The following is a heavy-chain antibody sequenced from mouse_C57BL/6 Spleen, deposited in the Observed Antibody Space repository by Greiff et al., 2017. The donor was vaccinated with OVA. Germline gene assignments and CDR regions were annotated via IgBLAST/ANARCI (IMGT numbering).Heavy chain of an antibody. J-gene: IGHJ3*01. CDR2: ISSGGDYI. D-gene: IGHD1-1*01. Sequence: EVKLVESGEGLVKPGGSLKLSCAASGFTFSSYAMSWVRQTPEKRLEWVAYISSGGDYIYYADTVKGRFTFSRDNARNPLYLQRCNLKSEDTAMYYCARHYDPAWFAYWGHGTLVTVSA. CDR3: ARHYDPAWFAY. CDR1: GFTFSSYA. V-gene: IGHV5S21*01.